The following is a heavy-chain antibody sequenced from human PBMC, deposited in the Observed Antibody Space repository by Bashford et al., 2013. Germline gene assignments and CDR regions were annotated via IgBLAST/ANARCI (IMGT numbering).Heavy chain of an antibody. J-gene: IGHJ4*02. D-gene: IGHD3-16*01. CDR3: ARDTNWGFFDL. V-gene: IGHV3-64*02. CDR2: IRTADYAT. Sequence: VRQAPGKGLEFVSAIRTADYATYNTDSLKIRFVISRDNSKNTVYLQMDYLRVEDTAVYYCARDTNWGFFDLWGQGTQVTVSS.